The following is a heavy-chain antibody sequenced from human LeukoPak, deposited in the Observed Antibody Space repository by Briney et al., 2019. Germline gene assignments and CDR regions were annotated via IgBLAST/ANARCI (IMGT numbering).Heavy chain of an antibody. V-gene: IGHV3-74*01. CDR3: AKDPPFNYYDSSGYYFNFDY. CDR2: IKTDGTYT. D-gene: IGHD3-22*01. J-gene: IGHJ4*02. CDR1: GFTFSRYW. Sequence: GGSLRLSCAASGFTFSRYWMHWVRQAPGEGLVWVSRIKTDGTYTSNADSVKGRFTISRDNAKNTLYLQMNSLRAEDTAVYYCAKDPPFNYYDSSGYYFNFDYWGQGTLVTVSS.